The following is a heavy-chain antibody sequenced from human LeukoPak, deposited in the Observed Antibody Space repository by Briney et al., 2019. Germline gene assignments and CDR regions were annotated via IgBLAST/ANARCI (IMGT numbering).Heavy chain of an antibody. J-gene: IGHJ5*02. CDR2: INVNSGGT. V-gene: IGHV1-2*02. CDR1: GYIFTVHY. Sequence: ASVKVSFKASGYIFTVHYIQWERQSPGQGLEWTGWINVNSGGTKYAPRFEGRVTMTRDTSKTTAYMELRGLRSDDTAVYYCARERESSGPSSLDPWGQGTLVTVSS. CDR3: ARERESSGPSSLDP. D-gene: IGHD3-22*01.